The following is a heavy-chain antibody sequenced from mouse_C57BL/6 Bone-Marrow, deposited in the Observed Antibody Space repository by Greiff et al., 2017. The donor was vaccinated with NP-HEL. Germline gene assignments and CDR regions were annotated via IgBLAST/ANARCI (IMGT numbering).Heavy chain of an antibody. Sequence: QVQLQQPGAELVKPGASVKLSCKASGYTFTSYWMHWVKQRPGQGLEWIGMIHPNSGSTNYNEKFKSKATLTVDKSSSTAYMQLSSLTSEDSAVYYGARGRLRQGAWFAYWGQGTLVTVSA. CDR1: GYTFTSYW. J-gene: IGHJ3*01. CDR2: IHPNSGST. V-gene: IGHV1-64*01. D-gene: IGHD2-4*01. CDR3: ARGRLRQGAWFAY.